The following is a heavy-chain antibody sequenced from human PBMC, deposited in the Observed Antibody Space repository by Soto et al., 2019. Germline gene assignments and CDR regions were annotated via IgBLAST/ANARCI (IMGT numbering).Heavy chain of an antibody. D-gene: IGHD1-26*01. CDR1: GFTFGDYA. CDR2: IRSKAYGGTT. Sequence: PWGVLRLSCTASGFTFGDYAMSWVRQAPGKGLEWVGFIRSKAYGGTTEYAASVKGRFTISRDDSKSIAYLQMNSLKTEDTAVYYCTRDGSRWELLRNYYYGMDVWGQGTTVTVSS. CDR3: TRDGSRWELLRNYYYGMDV. J-gene: IGHJ6*02. V-gene: IGHV3-49*04.